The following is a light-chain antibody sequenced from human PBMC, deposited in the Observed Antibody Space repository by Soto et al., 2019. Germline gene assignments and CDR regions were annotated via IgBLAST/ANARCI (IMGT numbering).Light chain of an antibody. Sequence: DVVMTQSPLSLSVTLGQSASISCTSSQSLVYADGNTYLNWLQQRPGQSPRRLIYKVFNRDSGVPDRFSGSASGSEFTLTISRVEAEDIGVYYCMQTAHWPYTFGRGTKVDIK. CDR2: KVF. CDR3: MQTAHWPYT. J-gene: IGKJ2*01. V-gene: IGKV2-30*01. CDR1: QSLVYADGNTY.